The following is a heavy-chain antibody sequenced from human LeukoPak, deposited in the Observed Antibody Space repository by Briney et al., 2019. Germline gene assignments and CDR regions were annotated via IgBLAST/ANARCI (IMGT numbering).Heavy chain of an antibody. CDR3: AREGYYGSGSPPSLYFDY. CDR2: TSSDLNVK. Sequence: GGSLRLSCAASGVTFRNYVIHWVRQAPGKGLEWVAVTSSDLNVKLYADSVKGRFTISRDNSRSTLYLQMNSLRPEDTAIYYCAREGYYGSGSPPSLYFDYWGQGTLVTVSS. J-gene: IGHJ4*02. CDR1: GVTFRNYV. D-gene: IGHD3-10*01. V-gene: IGHV3-30-3*01.